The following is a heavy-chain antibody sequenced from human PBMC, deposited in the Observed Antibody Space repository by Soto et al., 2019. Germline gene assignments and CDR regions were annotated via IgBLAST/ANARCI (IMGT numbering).Heavy chain of an antibody. CDR1: GFTFSSYA. J-gene: IGHJ4*02. Sequence: GGSLRLSCAASGFTFSSYAMHWVRQAPGKGLEWVAVISYDGSNKCYADSVKGRFAISRDNSKNTLYLQMNSLRAEDTAVYYCARDRGVTTSTFDYWGQGTLVTVSS. CDR2: ISYDGSNK. V-gene: IGHV3-30*09. CDR3: ARDRGVTTSTFDY. D-gene: IGHD4-17*01.